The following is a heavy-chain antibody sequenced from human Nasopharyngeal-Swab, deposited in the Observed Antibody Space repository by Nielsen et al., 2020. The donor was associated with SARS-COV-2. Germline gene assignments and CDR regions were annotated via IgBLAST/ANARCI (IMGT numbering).Heavy chain of an antibody. J-gene: IGHJ4*02. CDR1: GFAFGSYG. V-gene: IGHV3-33*03. CDR3: VKDEHSFHIGPLDY. Sequence: GESLKISCAASGFAFGSYGMHWVRQAPGRGLEWVAVIWYDASKIYYADSVKGRFTISRDNSKNTLFLEMNGLRPEDSAMYYCVKDEHSFHIGPLDYWGQGALVTVPS. D-gene: IGHD5-18*01. CDR2: IWYDASKI.